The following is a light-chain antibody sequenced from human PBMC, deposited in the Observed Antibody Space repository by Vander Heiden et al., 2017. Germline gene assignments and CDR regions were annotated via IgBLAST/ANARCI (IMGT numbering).Light chain of an antibody. Sequence: IPMTQSPSSLSASTGARVTITCPASQGISSYLAWYQQKPGKAPKLLIYAASTLQSGVPSRFSGSGSGTDFTLTISCLQSEDFATYYCQQYYSYPRTFGQGTKVEIK. J-gene: IGKJ1*01. CDR2: AAS. V-gene: IGKV1-8*01. CDR1: QGISSY. CDR3: QQYYSYPRT.